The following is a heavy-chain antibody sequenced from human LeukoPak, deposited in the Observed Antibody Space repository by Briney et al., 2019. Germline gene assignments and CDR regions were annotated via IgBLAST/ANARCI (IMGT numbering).Heavy chain of an antibody. CDR2: ISSSISYI. Sequence: GGSLRLSCAASGFTFNSYTMNWVRQAPGKGLEWVSSISSSISYIYYADSVKGRFTISRDNAKNSLYLQMNSLRAEDTAVYYCTRGAMAAAGNPLSDYWGQGTLVTVSS. D-gene: IGHD6-13*01. J-gene: IGHJ4*02. V-gene: IGHV3-21*01. CDR1: GFTFNSYT. CDR3: TRGAMAAAGNPLSDY.